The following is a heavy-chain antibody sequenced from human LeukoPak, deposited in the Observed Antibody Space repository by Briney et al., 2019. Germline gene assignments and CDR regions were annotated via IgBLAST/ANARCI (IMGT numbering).Heavy chain of an antibody. J-gene: IGHJ5*02. V-gene: IGHV4-31*03. CDR1: GGSISSGGYY. CDR3: ARAPYDYVWGSYRHNWFDP. CDR2: IYYSGST. Sequence: PSETLSPTCTVSGGSISSGGYYWSWIRQHPGKGLEWIGYIYYSGSTYYNPSLKSRVTISVDTSKNQFSLKLSSVTAADTAVYYCARAPYDYVWGSYRHNWFDPWGQGTLVTVSS. D-gene: IGHD3-16*02.